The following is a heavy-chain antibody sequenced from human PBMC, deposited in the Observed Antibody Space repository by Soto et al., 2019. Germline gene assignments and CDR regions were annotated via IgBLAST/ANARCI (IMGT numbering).Heavy chain of an antibody. J-gene: IGHJ6*03. CDR3: ARAVFSSVLYIDF. D-gene: IGHD3-10*01. CDR2: IYPSGAT. CDR1: GASISTRGST. V-gene: IGHV4-30-2*01. Sequence: PSETLSLTWAISGASISTRGSTWSWIRQPPGKGLEWTGYIYPSGATYYNPSLKGRVTISLETSKNRFSLNVTSATAADTAVYYCARAVFSSVLYIDFWGQGTTVTVSS.